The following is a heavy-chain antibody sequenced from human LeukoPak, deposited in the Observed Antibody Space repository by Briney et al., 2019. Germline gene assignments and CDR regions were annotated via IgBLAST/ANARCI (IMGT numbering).Heavy chain of an antibody. CDR1: GSTFSSYA. CDR3: ARGPVTKFEI. V-gene: IGHV3-53*01. Sequence: GGSLRLSCSASGSTFSSYAMHWVRQAPGKGLEWVSVIYSGGTTYYADSVKGRFTISRVNSNNTLYLQMNSLRAGDTAVYYCARGPVTKFEIWGQGTILTVSS. J-gene: IGHJ3*02. CDR2: IYSGGTT. D-gene: IGHD4-17*01.